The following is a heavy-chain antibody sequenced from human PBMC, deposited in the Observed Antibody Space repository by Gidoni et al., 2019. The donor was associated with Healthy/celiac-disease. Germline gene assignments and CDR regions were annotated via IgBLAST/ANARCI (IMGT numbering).Heavy chain of an antibody. Sequence: EVQLVASVGGWVQPGGSLRLSCAASGFPFSSDRMNWVRQPPGKGLGWVSYISSSSSTIYYADSVKRRFTISRDNAKNSLYLQMNSLRDDDTAVYYCAALEGYGDSPDSFDIWGQGTMVTVSS. CDR3: AALEGYGDSPDSFDI. V-gene: IGHV3-48*02. CDR1: GFPFSSDR. D-gene: IGHD4-17*01. CDR2: ISSSSSTI. J-gene: IGHJ3*02.